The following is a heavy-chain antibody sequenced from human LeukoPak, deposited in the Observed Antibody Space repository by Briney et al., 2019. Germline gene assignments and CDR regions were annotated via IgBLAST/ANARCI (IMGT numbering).Heavy chain of an antibody. D-gene: IGHD6-19*01. CDR1: GFTFSSYG. Sequence: GGTLRLSCAASGFTFSSYGMSWVRQAPGKGLEWVSAINSGGGYTHYADSVKGRFTISRDNSKNTLYLQMNSLRAEDTALYYCAKAPSSAQFHFDYWGQGTLVTVSS. V-gene: IGHV3-23*01. CDR3: AKAPSSAQFHFDY. CDR2: INSGGGYT. J-gene: IGHJ4*02.